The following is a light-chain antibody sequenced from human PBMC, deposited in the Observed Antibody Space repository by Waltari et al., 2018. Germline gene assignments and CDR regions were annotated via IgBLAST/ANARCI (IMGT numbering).Light chain of an antibody. CDR2: DTS. CDR1: ESIASP. CDR3: QQRSHWPMYT. J-gene: IGKJ2*01. V-gene: IGKV3-11*01. Sequence: EIVLTQSPATLSLSPGARATLSCRASESIASPLVWYQQKPGQPPRILIYDTSNSAAGIPARFSGSGSGTDFSLTISSLEPEDFVVYYCQQRSHWPMYTFGQGTKLEIK.